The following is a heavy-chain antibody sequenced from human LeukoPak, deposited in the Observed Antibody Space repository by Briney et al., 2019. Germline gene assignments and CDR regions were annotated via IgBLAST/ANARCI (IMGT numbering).Heavy chain of an antibody. J-gene: IGHJ4*02. CDR3: ARAQYSSGWYLDY. CDR2: IYYSGST. CDR1: GGSISSGDYY. V-gene: IGHV4-30-4*01. D-gene: IGHD6-19*01. Sequence: SETLSLTCTVPGGSISSGDYYWSWIRQPPGKGLEWIGYIYYSGSTYYNPSLKSRVTISVDTSKNQFSLTLSSVTAADTAVYYCARAQYSSGWYLDYWGQGTLVTVSS.